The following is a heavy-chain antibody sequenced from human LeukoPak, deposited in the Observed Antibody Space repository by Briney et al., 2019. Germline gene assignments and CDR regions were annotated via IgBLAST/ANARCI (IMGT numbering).Heavy chain of an antibody. V-gene: IGHV3-53*01. CDR1: GLIVSSNY. Sequence: GGSLRLSCAASGLIVSSNYMSWVRQAPGKGLEWVSLTYSGGSTYYADSVKGRFTISRDNSKNTLYLQMNSLRPEDTAVYYCARNSGSRAIDYWGQGTLVTVSS. J-gene: IGHJ4*02. CDR2: TYSGGST. CDR3: ARNSGSRAIDY. D-gene: IGHD1-26*01.